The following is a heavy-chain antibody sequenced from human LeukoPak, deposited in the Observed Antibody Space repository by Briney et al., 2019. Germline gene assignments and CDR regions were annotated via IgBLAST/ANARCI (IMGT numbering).Heavy chain of an antibody. J-gene: IGHJ4*02. CDR2: IYYSGST. Sequence: SESLSLTCTVSGGSISSYYWGWIRQPPGKRLEWIGSIYYSGSTYYNTSLKSRVTISVDTSKNQFSLKLSSVTAADTAVYYCARALVRGAPGLFDYWGQGTLVTVSS. D-gene: IGHD3-10*01. CDR1: GGSISSYY. V-gene: IGHV4-39*07. CDR3: ARALVRGAPGLFDY.